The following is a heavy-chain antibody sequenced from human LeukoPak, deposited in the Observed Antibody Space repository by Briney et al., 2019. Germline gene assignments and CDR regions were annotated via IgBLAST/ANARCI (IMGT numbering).Heavy chain of an antibody. D-gene: IGHD2-8*02. J-gene: IGHJ4*02. CDR3: ATGGALRGRFVY. Sequence: GGSLRLSCAVAGFTFGDSTMTWVRQAAGKGPEWVAKMKEDGSEIDYVDSVKGRFTISRDNAKNSLYLQMKSLRAEDTAVYYCATGGALRGRFVYWGQGTLVTVSS. CDR1: GFTFGDST. CDR2: MKEDGSEI. V-gene: IGHV3-7*01.